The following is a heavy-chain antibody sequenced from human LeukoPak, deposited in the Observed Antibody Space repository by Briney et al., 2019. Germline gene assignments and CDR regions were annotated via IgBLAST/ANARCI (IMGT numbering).Heavy chain of an antibody. Sequence: GGSLRLSCAASGFTFSSYAMSWVRQAPGKGLEWVSAISGSDGTTYYADFVKGRFTISRDNSKYTLSLQMNSLRAEDTAVYYCAKVDNWKYGHHDYWGQGTLVTVSS. J-gene: IGHJ4*02. CDR1: GFTFSSYA. CDR3: AKVDNWKYGHHDY. CDR2: ISGSDGTT. D-gene: IGHD1-1*01. V-gene: IGHV3-23*01.